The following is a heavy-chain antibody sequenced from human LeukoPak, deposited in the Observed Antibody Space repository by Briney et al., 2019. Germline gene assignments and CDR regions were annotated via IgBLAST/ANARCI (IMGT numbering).Heavy chain of an antibody. Sequence: PETLSLTCTVSGGSISSYYWSWIRQPAGKGLEWIGRIYTSGSTNYNPSLKSRVTISVDTSKNQFSLKLSSVTAADTAVYFCARGFRGPNFDHWGQGTLVTVSS. CDR1: GGSISSYY. J-gene: IGHJ4*02. D-gene: IGHD3-10*01. CDR3: ARGFRGPNFDH. CDR2: IYTSGST. V-gene: IGHV4-4*07.